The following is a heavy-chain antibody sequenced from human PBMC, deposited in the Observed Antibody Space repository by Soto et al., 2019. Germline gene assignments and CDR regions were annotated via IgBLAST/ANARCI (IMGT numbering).Heavy chain of an antibody. V-gene: IGHV4-34*01. J-gene: IGHJ4*02. CDR3: ARGATVTTLNFDY. Sequence: SETLSLTCAVYGGSFSGYYWSWIRQPPGKGLEWIGEINHSGSTNYNPSLKSRVTISVDTSKNQFSLKLSSVTAADKAVYYCARGATVTTLNFDYWGQGTLVTVSS. CDR1: GGSFSGYY. D-gene: IGHD4-17*01. CDR2: INHSGST.